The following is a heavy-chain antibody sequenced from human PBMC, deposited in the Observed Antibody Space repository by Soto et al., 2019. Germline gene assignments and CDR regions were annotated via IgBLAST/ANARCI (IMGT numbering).Heavy chain of an antibody. V-gene: IGHV4-39*01. Sequence: PSETLSLTCTVSGGCISSRSYYWGWIRQPPGKGLEWIGSIYYSGSTYYNPSLKSRVTISVDTSKNQFSLKLSSVTAADTAVYYCARHRRELAKSNWYFDLWGRGTLVTVSS. D-gene: IGHD3-10*01. CDR1: GGCISSRSYY. CDR3: ARHRRELAKSNWYFDL. J-gene: IGHJ2*01. CDR2: IYYSGST.